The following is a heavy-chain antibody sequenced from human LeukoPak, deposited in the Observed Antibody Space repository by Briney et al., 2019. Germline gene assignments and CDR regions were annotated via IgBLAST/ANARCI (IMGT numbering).Heavy chain of an antibody. Sequence: SGPALVKPTQTLTLTCTFSGFSLSTSGMCVGWIRQPPGKALEWLARIDWDGDKWYSTSLKTRLTISKDTSKNQVVLTMTNMDPVDTATYYCARKGSAWNYFDYWGQGALVTVSS. V-gene: IGHV2-70*11. CDR1: GFSLSTSGMC. CDR3: ARKGSAWNYFDY. D-gene: IGHD6-19*01. J-gene: IGHJ4*02. CDR2: IDWDGDK.